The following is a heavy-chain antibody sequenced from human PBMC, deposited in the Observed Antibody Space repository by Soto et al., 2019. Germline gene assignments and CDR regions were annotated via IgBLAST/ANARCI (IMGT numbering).Heavy chain of an antibody. J-gene: IGHJ2*01. CDR3: ARGGSLNWYFDL. Sequence: EVQLVESRGGLVQPGGSLRLSCAASGFTFSSYWMHWVRQAPGKGLVWVSRINSDGSSTSYADSVKGRFTISRDNAKNTLYLQMNGLRAEDTAVYYCARGGSLNWYFDLWGRGTLVTVSS. D-gene: IGHD1-26*01. V-gene: IGHV3-74*01. CDR1: GFTFSSYW. CDR2: INSDGSST.